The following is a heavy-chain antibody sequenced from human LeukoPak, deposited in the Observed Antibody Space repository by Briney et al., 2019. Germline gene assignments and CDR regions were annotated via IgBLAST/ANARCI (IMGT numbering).Heavy chain of an antibody. V-gene: IGHV3-43D*03. CDR1: GFTFSSSA. D-gene: IGHD3-16*01. CDR3: AKGPGGGYYYYYYMDV. J-gene: IGHJ6*03. Sequence: GGSLRLSCAASGFTFSSSAMSWVRQAPGKGLEWVSLINWDGSRTNYADSVQGRFTISRDNSKNSLYLQMNSLRPEDTALYYCAKGPGGGYYYYYYMDVWGKGTTVTVSS. CDR2: INWDGSRT.